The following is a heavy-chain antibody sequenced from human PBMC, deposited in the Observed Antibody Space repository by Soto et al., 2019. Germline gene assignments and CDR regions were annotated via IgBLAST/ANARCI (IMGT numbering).Heavy chain of an antibody. CDR2: IDHSGST. CDR3: ARLEVTSADSFDV. J-gene: IGHJ3*01. V-gene: IGHV4-39*01. CDR1: GGSISTSYY. D-gene: IGHD2-21*02. Sequence: SETLSLTCTVSGGSISTSYYWGWIRQPPGKGLEWIGKIDHSGSTYYHPSLKSRVTISVDTSKNQFSLNLSSVSAADTAVYFCARLEVTSADSFDVWGPGTMVTVSS.